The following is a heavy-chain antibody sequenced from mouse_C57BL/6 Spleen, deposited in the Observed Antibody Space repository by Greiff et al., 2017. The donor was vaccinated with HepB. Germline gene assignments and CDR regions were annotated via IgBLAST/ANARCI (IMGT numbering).Heavy chain of an antibody. D-gene: IGHD2-12*01. CDR1: GFTFSSYA. CDR3: ARDYDEEFAY. Sequence: EVKLVESGGGLVKPGGSLKLSCAASGFTFSSYAMSWVRQTPEKRLEWVATISDGGSYTYYPDNVKGRFTISRDNAKNNLYLQMSHLKSEDTAMYYCARDYDEEFAYWGQGTLVTVSA. CDR2: ISDGGSYT. J-gene: IGHJ3*01. V-gene: IGHV5-4*01.